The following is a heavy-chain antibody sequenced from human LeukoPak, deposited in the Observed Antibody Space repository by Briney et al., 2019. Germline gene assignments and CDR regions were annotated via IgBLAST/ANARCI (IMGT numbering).Heavy chain of an antibody. V-gene: IGHV1-2*02. CDR2: INPNSGGT. CDR3: ARGESEMATITESSDY. J-gene: IGHJ4*02. CDR1: GYTFTGYY. D-gene: IGHD5-24*01. Sequence: ASVKVSCKASGYTFTGYYMHWVRQAPGQGLEWMGWINPNSGGTNYAQKLQGRVTMTTDTSTSTAYMELRSLRSDDTAVYYCARGESEMATITESSDYWGQGTLVTVSS.